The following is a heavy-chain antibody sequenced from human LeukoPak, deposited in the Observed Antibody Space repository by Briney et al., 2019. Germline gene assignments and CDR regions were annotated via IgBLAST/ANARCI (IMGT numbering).Heavy chain of an antibody. CDR1: GFTFSSYS. CDR3: ARGDYDYVWGSYRYYYFDY. CDR2: ISTSSSTI. J-gene: IGHJ4*02. Sequence: GGSLRLSCAASGFTFSSYSMNWVRQAPGKGLEWVSYISTSSSTIYYADSVKGRFTISRDNAKNSLYLQMNSLRAEDTAVYYCARGDYDYVWGSYRYYYFDYWGQGTLVTVSS. V-gene: IGHV3-48*01. D-gene: IGHD3-16*02.